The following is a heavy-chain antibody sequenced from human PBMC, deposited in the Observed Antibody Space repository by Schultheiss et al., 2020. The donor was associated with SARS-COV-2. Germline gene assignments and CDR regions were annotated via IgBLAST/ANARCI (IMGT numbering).Heavy chain of an antibody. CDR2: IYYSGST. J-gene: IGHJ4*02. CDR3: AMYSSSWCFDY. V-gene: IGHV4-39*07. D-gene: IGHD6-13*01. CDR1: GGSVSSGSYY. Sequence: SQTLSLTCTVSGGSVSSGSYYWSWIRQPPGKGLEWIGSIYYSGSTYYNPSLKSRVTISVDTSKNQFSLKLSSVTAADTAVYYCAMYSSSWCFDYWGQGTLVTVSS.